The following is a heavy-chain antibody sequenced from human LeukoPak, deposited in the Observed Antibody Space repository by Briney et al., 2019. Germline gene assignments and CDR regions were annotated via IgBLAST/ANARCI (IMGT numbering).Heavy chain of an antibody. CDR3: AKSASITIFGVVILDY. J-gene: IGHJ4*02. CDR2: ISGSGGST. D-gene: IGHD3-3*01. V-gene: IGHV3-23*01. Sequence: PGGSLRLSCEASGFTFSSYAMSWVRQAPGKGLEWVSAISGSGGSTYYADSVKGRFTITRDNSKNTLYLQMNSLRAEDTAVYYCAKSASITIFGVVILDYWGQGTLVTVSS. CDR1: GFTFSSYA.